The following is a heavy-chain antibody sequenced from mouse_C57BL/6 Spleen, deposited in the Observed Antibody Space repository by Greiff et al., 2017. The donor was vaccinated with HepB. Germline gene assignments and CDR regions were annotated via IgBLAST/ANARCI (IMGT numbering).Heavy chain of an antibody. Sequence: QVQLQQPGAELVKPGASVKLSCKASGYTFTSYWMQWVKQRPGPGLEWIGEIDPSDSYTNYNQKFKGKATWTVDTSTSTAYMQLSSLTSEDSAVYYCARYYGSSSMDYWGQGTSVTVSS. V-gene: IGHV1-50*01. D-gene: IGHD1-1*01. CDR1: GYTFTSYW. J-gene: IGHJ4*01. CDR3: ARYYGSSSMDY. CDR2: IDPSDSYT.